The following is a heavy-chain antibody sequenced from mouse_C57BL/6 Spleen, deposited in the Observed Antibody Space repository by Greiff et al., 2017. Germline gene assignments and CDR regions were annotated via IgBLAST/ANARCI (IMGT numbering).Heavy chain of an antibody. CDR1: GYTFTSYK. Sequence: VQLQQSGAELARPGASVKMSCKASGYTFTSYKMHWVKQRTGQGLEWIGYINPRSGYTKYNQKFKDKATLPADKSSSTAYMQLSSLASEDSAVYYCARYAHYWGQGTTLTVSS. V-gene: IGHV1-4*01. J-gene: IGHJ2*01. CDR2: INPRSGYT. D-gene: IGHD6-5*01. CDR3: ARYAHY.